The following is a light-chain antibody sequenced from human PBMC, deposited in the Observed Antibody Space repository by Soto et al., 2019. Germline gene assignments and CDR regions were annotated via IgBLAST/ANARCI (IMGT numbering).Light chain of an antibody. J-gene: IGLJ7*01. CDR3: SSYTSSSTSV. Sequence: QSALTQPASVSWSPGQSITISCTGTSRDVGGYNYVSWYQQHPGKAPKLMIYDVSNRPSGVSNRFSGSKSGNTASLTISGLQAEYEADYYCSSYTSSSTSVFGGGTQLTVL. CDR1: SRDVGGYNY. CDR2: DVS. V-gene: IGLV2-14*01.